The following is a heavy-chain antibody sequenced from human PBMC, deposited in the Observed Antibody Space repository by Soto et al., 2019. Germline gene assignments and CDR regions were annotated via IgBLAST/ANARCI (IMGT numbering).Heavy chain of an antibody. J-gene: IGHJ6*02. V-gene: IGHV1-69*12. Sequence: QVQLVQSGAEVKKPGSSVKVSCKASGGTFSSYAISWVRQAPGQGLEWMGGIIPIFGTADYAQKFQGRVTITADESTSTAYGELSRLRSEDTAVYYCAKNPENYYYGMDVWGQGTTVTVSS. CDR1: GGTFSSYA. CDR2: IIPIFGTA. CDR3: AKNPENYYYGMDV.